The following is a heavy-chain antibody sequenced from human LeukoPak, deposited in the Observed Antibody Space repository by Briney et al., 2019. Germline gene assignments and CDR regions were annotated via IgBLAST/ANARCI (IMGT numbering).Heavy chain of an antibody. CDR3: AKDQGYMTTVTRVSFDI. CDR1: GFTFTTYW. D-gene: IGHD4-17*01. CDR2: LRCSGGST. V-gene: IGHV3-23*01. J-gene: IGHJ3*02. Sequence: RESLRLSCAVSGFTFTTYWMSWVRQAPGKGLEWVSALRCSGGSTYYADSMKGRFTISRDNSKNTLYLQKNSLRAEDTAVYYCAKDQGYMTTVTRVSFDIWGQGTMVTVSS.